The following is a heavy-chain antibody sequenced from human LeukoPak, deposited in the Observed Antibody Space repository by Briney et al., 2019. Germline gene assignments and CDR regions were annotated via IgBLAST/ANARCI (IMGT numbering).Heavy chain of an antibody. V-gene: IGHV3-7*05. Sequence: GSLRLSCAASGFTFSNYWMSWVRQAPGKGLEWVANIKRDGSEKYYVDSVKGRFTISRDNAKNSLYLHMNSLRAADTAVYYCAPMAADTAMVGMDVWGQGTEVAVSS. CDR2: IKRDGSEK. CDR3: APMAADTAMVGMDV. D-gene: IGHD5-18*01. J-gene: IGHJ6*02. CDR1: GFTFSNYW.